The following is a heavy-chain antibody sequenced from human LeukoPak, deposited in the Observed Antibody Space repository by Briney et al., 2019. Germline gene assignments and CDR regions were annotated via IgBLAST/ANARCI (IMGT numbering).Heavy chain of an antibody. CDR3: AKNLYYYDSSGYSYYYYYGMDV. D-gene: IGHD3-22*01. CDR1: GFTVSSNY. J-gene: IGHJ6*02. V-gene: IGHV3-30*18. Sequence: PGGSLRLSCAASGFTVSSNYMNWVRQAPGKGLEWVAVISYDGSNKYYADSVKGRFTISRDNSKNTLYLQMNSLRAEDTAVYYCAKNLYYYDSSGYSYYYYYGMDVWGQGTTVTVSS. CDR2: ISYDGSNK.